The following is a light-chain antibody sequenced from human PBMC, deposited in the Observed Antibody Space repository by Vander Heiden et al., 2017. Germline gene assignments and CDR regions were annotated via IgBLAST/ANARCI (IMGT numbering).Light chain of an antibody. CDR1: KLGDKY. V-gene: IGLV3-1*01. Sequence: EVPQPPSVSVSPGQTASITCSGDKLGDKYACWYQQKPGQSPVLVIYQDSKRPSGIPGRFSGSNSGNTATLTISGTQAMDEADYYCQAWDSSTVVFGGGTKLTVL. J-gene: IGLJ2*01. CDR3: QAWDSSTVV. CDR2: QDS.